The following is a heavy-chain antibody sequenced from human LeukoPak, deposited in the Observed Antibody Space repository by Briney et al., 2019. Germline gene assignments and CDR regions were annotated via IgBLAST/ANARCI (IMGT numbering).Heavy chain of an antibody. V-gene: IGHV3-33*01. CDR1: RFTFSSYG. CDR3: ARAAYDNSGYLTL. J-gene: IGHJ4*02. CDR2: IWYDGTNK. D-gene: IGHD3-22*01. Sequence: PAGGSLRLSCVASRFTFSSYGMHWVRQAPGKGLEWVAVIWYDGTNKYYADSVKGRFTISRDSSKNTLYLQMNSLRAEDTAVYYCARAAYDNSGYLTLWGQGTLVTVSS.